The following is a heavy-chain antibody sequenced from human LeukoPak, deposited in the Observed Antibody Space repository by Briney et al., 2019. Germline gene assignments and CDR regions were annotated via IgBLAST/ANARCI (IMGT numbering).Heavy chain of an antibody. J-gene: IGHJ6*04. Sequence: PGGSLRLSCAASGFIFIGYGMHWVRQAPGKGPEWVAFIQPDGHNKYYADSVKGRFMISRDNSKNTVDLQMNSLRGDDTAMYYCAKEGAASWDVDVWGKGTTVTVSS. CDR2: IQPDGHNK. CDR3: AKEGAASWDVDV. CDR1: GFIFIGYG. D-gene: IGHD3-3*02. V-gene: IGHV3-30*02.